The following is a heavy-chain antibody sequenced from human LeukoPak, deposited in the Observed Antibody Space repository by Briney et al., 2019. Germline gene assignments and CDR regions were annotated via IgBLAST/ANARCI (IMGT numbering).Heavy chain of an antibody. CDR2: IYHSGTT. Sequence: SETLSLTCTVSGYSINRGSSWGWIRQSPGKGLEWLGRIYHSGTTYYTPSLKSRVTIAVDTSKNQFSLKLSSVTAADTAVYYCARGDGYYPGLLGYWGQGTLVTVSS. CDR3: ARGDGYYPGLLGY. J-gene: IGHJ4*02. CDR1: GYSINRGSS. V-gene: IGHV4-38-2*02. D-gene: IGHD5-24*01.